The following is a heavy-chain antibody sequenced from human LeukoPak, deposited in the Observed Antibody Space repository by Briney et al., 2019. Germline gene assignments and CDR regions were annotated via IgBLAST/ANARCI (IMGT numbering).Heavy chain of an antibody. V-gene: IGHV3-30*04. CDR3: VAVAGTKGYYYYYGMDV. J-gene: IGHJ6*02. CDR1: GFTFSSYA. Sequence: GRSLRLSCAASGFTFSSYAMHWVRQAPGKGLEWVAVISYDGSNKYYADSVKGRFTISRDNSKNTLYLQMNSLRAEDTAVYYCVAVAGTKGYYYYYGMDVWGQGTTATVSS. D-gene: IGHD6-19*01. CDR2: ISYDGSNK.